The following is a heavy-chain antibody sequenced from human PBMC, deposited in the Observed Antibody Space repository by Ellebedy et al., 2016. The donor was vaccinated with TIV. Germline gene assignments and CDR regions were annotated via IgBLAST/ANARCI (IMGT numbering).Heavy chain of an antibody. CDR3: TRHGRSDHNSVQYSDY. CDR1: GGSISSSSHY. D-gene: IGHD2/OR15-2a*01. Sequence: MPGGSLRLSCTVSGGSISSSSHYWGWIRQPPGKGLEWIGNIYYGGSTYYNPSLKSRVTISVDTSKNQFSLILSSVTAADTAMYYCTRHGRSDHNSVQYSDYWGQGTLVTVSS. J-gene: IGHJ4*02. CDR2: IYYGGST. V-gene: IGHV4-39*01.